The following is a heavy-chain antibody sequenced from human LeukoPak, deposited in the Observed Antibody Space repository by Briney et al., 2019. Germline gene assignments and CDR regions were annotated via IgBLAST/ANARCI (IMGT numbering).Heavy chain of an antibody. Sequence: GGSLRLSCAASGFTFGSYAMTWVRQAPGKGLEWVPSIDASGGSTYYADSVKGRFTISRDNSKNTFYLQMNTLRADDRAVYYCAKGSGSGWYGWFAPWGQGTLVTVSS. V-gene: IGHV3-23*01. J-gene: IGHJ5*02. CDR3: AKGSGSGWYGWFAP. CDR1: GFTFGSYA. D-gene: IGHD6-19*01. CDR2: IDASGGST.